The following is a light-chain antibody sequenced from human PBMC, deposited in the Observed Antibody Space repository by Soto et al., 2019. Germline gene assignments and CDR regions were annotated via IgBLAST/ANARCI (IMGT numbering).Light chain of an antibody. Sequence: QSALTQPPSASGSPGQSVTISCTGTSSDVGGYNYVSWYQQHPGKAPKIMIYEVSKRPSGVPDRFSGSKSGNTASLTVSGLQAEDEADYYCSSYAGSLYVFGPGTKVTVL. CDR1: SSDVGGYNY. J-gene: IGLJ1*01. CDR3: SSYAGSLYV. V-gene: IGLV2-8*01. CDR2: EVS.